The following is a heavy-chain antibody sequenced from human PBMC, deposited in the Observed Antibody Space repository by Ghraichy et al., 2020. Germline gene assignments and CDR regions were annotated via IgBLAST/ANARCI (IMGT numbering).Heavy chain of an antibody. Sequence: GGSLRLSCAASGFTFSSYAMSWVRQAPGKGLEWVSAISGSGGSTYYADSVKGRFTISRDNSKNTLYLQMNSLRAEDTAVYYCAKIGGHTAWSRYGMDVWGQGTTVTVSS. CDR2: ISGSGGST. D-gene: IGHD3-10*01. CDR3: AKIGGHTAWSRYGMDV. J-gene: IGHJ6*02. CDR1: GFTFSSYA. V-gene: IGHV3-23*01.